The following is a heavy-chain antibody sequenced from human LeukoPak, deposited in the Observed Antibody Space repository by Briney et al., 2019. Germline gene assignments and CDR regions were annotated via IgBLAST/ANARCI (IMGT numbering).Heavy chain of an antibody. V-gene: IGHV3-53*01. CDR2: IYSGGST. CDR1: GFTVSSNY. J-gene: IGHJ4*02. D-gene: IGHD1-26*01. Sequence: GGSLRLSCAASGFTVSSNYMIWVRPAPGKGREWGSIIYSGGSTYYADSVKGRFTISRDNSKNTLYLQMNSLRAEDTVVYYCGRPHIVGERNFDCWGQATLVTVSS. CDR3: GRPHIVGERNFDC.